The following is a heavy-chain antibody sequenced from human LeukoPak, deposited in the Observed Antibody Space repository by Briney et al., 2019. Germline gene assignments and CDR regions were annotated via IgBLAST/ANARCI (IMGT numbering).Heavy chain of an antibody. V-gene: IGHV1-18*04. CDR1: GYTFTGYY. CDR2: ISAYNGNT. D-gene: IGHD3-10*01. Sequence: GASVKVSCKASGYTFTGYYMHWVRQAPGQGLEWMGWISAYNGNTNYAQKLQGRVTMTTDTSTSTAYMELRSLRSDDTAVYYCARASYYYGSGSFDPWGQGTLVTVSS. J-gene: IGHJ5*02. CDR3: ARASYYYGSGSFDP.